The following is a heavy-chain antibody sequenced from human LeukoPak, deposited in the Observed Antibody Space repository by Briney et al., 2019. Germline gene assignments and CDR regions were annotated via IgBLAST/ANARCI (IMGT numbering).Heavy chain of an antibody. V-gene: IGHV4-34*01. Sequence: SETLSLTCAVYGGSFSGYYWSWIRQPPGKGLEWIGEINHSGSTNYNPSLKSRDTISVDTSKNQFSLKLSSVTAADTAVYYCARGYSNAFEYYYYGMDVWGQGTTVTVSS. J-gene: IGHJ6*02. CDR2: INHSGST. CDR3: ARGYSNAFEYYYYGMDV. CDR1: GGSFSGYY. D-gene: IGHD4-11*01.